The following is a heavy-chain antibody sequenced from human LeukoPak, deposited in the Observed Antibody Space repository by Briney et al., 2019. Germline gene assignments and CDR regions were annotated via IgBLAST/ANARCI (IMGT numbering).Heavy chain of an antibody. Sequence: PGGSLRLSCAASGFTFSSYSMNWVRQAPGKGLEWVSSISSSSSYIYYADSVKGRFTISRDNAKNSLYLQMNSLRAGDTAVYYCARYGLVWEAAAHFDYWGQGTLVTVSS. D-gene: IGHD6-13*01. CDR3: ARYGLVWEAAAHFDY. CDR2: ISSSSSYI. J-gene: IGHJ4*02. CDR1: GFTFSSYS. V-gene: IGHV3-21*01.